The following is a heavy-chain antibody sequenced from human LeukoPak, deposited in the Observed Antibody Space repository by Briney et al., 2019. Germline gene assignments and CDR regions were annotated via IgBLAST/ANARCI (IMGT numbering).Heavy chain of an antibody. CDR2: INPNSGGT. CDR1: GYTFTGYY. V-gene: IGHV1-2*02. CDR3: ARGHGSGFYNWFDP. D-gene: IGHD3-22*01. J-gene: IGHJ5*02. Sequence: GASVKVSCKASGYTFTGYYMHWVRQAPGQGLEWMGWINPNSGGTNYAQKFQGRVTMTRDTSISTAYMELSRLRSDDTAVYYCARGHGSGFYNWFDPWGQGTLVTVSS.